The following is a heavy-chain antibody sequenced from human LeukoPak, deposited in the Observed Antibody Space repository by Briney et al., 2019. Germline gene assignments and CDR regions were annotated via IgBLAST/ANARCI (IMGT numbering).Heavy chain of an antibody. J-gene: IGHJ3*02. CDR1: GFTFSNYE. V-gene: IGHV3-48*03. CDR2: ISSSGSTI. Sequence: PGGSPRLSCAASGFTFSNYEMNWVRQAPGKGLEWVSYISSSGSTIYYADSVKGRFTISRDNAKNSLYLQMNSLRAEDTAVYYCARGSIVVVTNYDAFDIWGQGTMVTVSS. D-gene: IGHD3-22*01. CDR3: ARGSIVVVTNYDAFDI.